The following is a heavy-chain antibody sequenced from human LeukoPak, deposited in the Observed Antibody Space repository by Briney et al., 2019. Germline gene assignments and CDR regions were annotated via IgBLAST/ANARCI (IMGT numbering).Heavy chain of an antibody. CDR1: GYTFTSYG. CDR2: ISAYNGNT. D-gene: IGHD6-19*01. V-gene: IGHV1-18*01. J-gene: IGHJ5*02. Sequence: ASVKVSCKASGYTFTSYGISWVRQAPGQGLEWMGWISAYNGNTNYAQKLQGRVTMTTDTSKSTAYMELRSLRSDDTAVYYCARSPATTIAVAAIREDWFDPWGQGTLVTVSS. CDR3: ARSPATTIAVAAIREDWFDP.